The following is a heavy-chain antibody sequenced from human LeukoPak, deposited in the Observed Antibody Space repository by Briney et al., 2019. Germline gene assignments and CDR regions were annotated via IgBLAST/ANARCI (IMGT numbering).Heavy chain of an antibody. CDR3: AKDRRANGDYTSDY. Sequence: TGGSLRLSCAASGFTFSSYGMHWVRQAPGKGLEWVAFIRYDGSNKYHADSVKGRFTISRDNSKNTLYLQMNSLRAEDTAVYYCAKDRRANGDYTSDYWGQGTLVTVSS. D-gene: IGHD4-17*01. CDR1: GFTFSSYG. V-gene: IGHV3-30*02. CDR2: IRYDGSNK. J-gene: IGHJ4*02.